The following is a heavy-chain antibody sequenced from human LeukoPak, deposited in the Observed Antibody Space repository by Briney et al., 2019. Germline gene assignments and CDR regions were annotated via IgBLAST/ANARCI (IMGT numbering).Heavy chain of an antibody. CDR2: INTYNGNT. CDR1: GCSFTSYG. Sequence: ASVKVSCKASGCSFTSYGISWVRQAPGQGLEWMGWINTYNGNTNYAQNVQGRVTMTTDTATSTAYMELRSLRSDDTAVYYCAREFGHCYGDNCFYFFDTWGQGFRVTVSS. V-gene: IGHV1-18*01. CDR3: AREFGHCYGDNCFYFFDT. J-gene: IGHJ4*02. D-gene: IGHD4-23*01.